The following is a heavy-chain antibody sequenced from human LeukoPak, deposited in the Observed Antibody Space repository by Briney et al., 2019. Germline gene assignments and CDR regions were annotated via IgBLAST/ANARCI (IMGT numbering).Heavy chain of an antibody. J-gene: IGHJ4*02. CDR1: GGALSSGGYY. Sequence: SETLSLTCTVSGGALSSGGYYWTWIRQPPGKGLEWIGNIYHSGTPYYNPSLKSRVTLSVDRSKNQFSLKLSSVTAADTAVYYCARVGGGSGSSFDYWGQGTLVTVSS. V-gene: IGHV4-30-2*01. D-gene: IGHD3-10*01. CDR3: ARVGGGSGSSFDY. CDR2: IYHSGTP.